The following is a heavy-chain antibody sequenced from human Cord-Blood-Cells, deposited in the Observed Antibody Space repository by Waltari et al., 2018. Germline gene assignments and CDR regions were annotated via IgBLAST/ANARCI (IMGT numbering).Heavy chain of an antibody. CDR1: GYTLPELS. Sequence: QVQLVQSGAEVKKPGASVQVPSTVSGYTLPELSMHRFRQAPGKGLEWMGGFDPEDGETIYAQKFQGRVTMTEDTSTDTAYMELSSLRSEDTAVYYCATWLGDSSGYSLDYWGQGTLVTVSS. J-gene: IGHJ4*02. V-gene: IGHV1-24*01. CDR3: ATWLGDSSGYSLDY. CDR2: FDPEDGET. D-gene: IGHD3-22*01.